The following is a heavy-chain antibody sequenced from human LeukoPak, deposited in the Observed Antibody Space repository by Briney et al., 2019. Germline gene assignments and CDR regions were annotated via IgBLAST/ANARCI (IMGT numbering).Heavy chain of an antibody. J-gene: IGHJ4*02. V-gene: IGHV4-61*02. Sequence: SQTLSLTCTVSGGSISSGSYYWSWIRQPAGKGLEWIGRFYTSGSTNYNPSLKSRVTISVDTSKNQFSLKLSSVTAADTAVYYCARRPRAAVAGTIDYWGQGTLVTVSS. CDR3: ARRPRAAVAGTIDY. CDR1: GGSISSGSYY. D-gene: IGHD6-19*01. CDR2: FYTSGST.